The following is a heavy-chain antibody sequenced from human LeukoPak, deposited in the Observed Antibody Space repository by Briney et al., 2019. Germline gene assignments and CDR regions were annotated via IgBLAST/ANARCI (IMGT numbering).Heavy chain of an antibody. J-gene: IGHJ4*02. V-gene: IGHV3-53*01. CDR3: VRGPPQMMVPIY. CDR1: GFTVSNNY. D-gene: IGHD3-22*01. CDR2: IYSGGTT. Sequence: GGSLRLSCAASGFTVSNNYVTWVRQAPGKGLEWVAVIYSGGTTYYADSVKGRFTTSRDNSKNTLYLQMNSLRVEDTAVYYCVRGPPQMMVPIYWGQGTLVTVSS.